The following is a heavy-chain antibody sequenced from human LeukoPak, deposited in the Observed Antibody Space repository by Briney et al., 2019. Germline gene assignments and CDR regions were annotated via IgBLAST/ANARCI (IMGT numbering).Heavy chain of an antibody. Sequence: GGSLRLSCAASGFTFSSYWMSWVRQAPGKGLEWVANIKEDGSEKYYVDSVKGRFTISRDDAKNSLYLQVNSLRAEDTAVYYCAREVSRVWPNPDYHYGMDVWGQGTTVIASS. V-gene: IGHV3-7*01. D-gene: IGHD6-19*01. CDR2: IKEDGSEK. J-gene: IGHJ6*02. CDR3: AREVSRVWPNPDYHYGMDV. CDR1: GFTFSSYW.